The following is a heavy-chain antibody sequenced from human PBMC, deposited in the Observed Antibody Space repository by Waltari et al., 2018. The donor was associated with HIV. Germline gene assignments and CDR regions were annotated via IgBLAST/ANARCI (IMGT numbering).Heavy chain of an antibody. CDR2: ISGSGGST. Sequence: EVQLLESGGGLVQPGGSLRLSCAASGFTFGSYAMSWVRLPPGKGLAWVSAISGSGGSTYYADSVKGRFTISRDNSKNTLYLQMNSLRAEDTAVYYCAKDNSRVVVVFDAFDIWGQGTMVTVSS. J-gene: IGHJ3*02. D-gene: IGHD3-22*01. V-gene: IGHV3-23*01. CDR1: GFTFGSYA. CDR3: AKDNSRVVVVFDAFDI.